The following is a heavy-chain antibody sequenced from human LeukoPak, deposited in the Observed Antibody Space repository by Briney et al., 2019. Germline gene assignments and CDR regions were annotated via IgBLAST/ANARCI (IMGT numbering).Heavy chain of an antibody. CDR2: IYYSGST. D-gene: IGHD3-22*01. CDR1: GFTFSSYS. Sequence: PGGSLRLSCAASGFTFSSYSMNWVRQAPGKGLEWIGSIYYSGSTYYNPSLKSRVTISVDTSKNQFSLKLSSVTAADTAVYYCARDPPAYYYDSSGSANDYWGQGTLVTVSS. V-gene: IGHV4-39*07. CDR3: ARDPPAYYYDSSGSANDY. J-gene: IGHJ4*02.